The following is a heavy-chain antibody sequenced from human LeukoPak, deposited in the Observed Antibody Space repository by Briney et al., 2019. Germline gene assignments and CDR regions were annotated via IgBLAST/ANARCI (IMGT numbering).Heavy chain of an antibody. Sequence: GGSLRLSCAASGFTFSSYGMHWVRQAPGKGLEWVAVISYDGSNKYYADSVKGRFTISRDNSKNTLYLQMNSLRAEDTAVYYCAKRGYSGYDIVLGYGMDVWGQGTTVTVSS. CDR1: GFTFSSYG. CDR3: AKRGYSGYDIVLGYGMDV. J-gene: IGHJ6*02. CDR2: ISYDGSNK. D-gene: IGHD5-12*01. V-gene: IGHV3-30*18.